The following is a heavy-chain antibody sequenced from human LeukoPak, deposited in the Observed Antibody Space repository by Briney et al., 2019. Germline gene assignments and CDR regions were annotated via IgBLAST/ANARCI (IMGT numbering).Heavy chain of an antibody. CDR2: INPNSGGT. V-gene: IGHV1-2*02. CDR1: GYTFTGYY. CDR3: ARVAAVASRNFDC. D-gene: IGHD6-19*01. J-gene: IGHJ4*02. Sequence: ASVKVSCKASGYTFTGYYMHWVREAPGQGLEWMGWINPNSGGTNYAQKFQGRVTMTRDTSISTAYMELSRLRSDDTAVYYCARVAAVASRNFDCWGQGTLVTVSS.